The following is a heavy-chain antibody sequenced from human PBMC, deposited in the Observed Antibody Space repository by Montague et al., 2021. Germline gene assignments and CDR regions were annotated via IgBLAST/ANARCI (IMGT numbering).Heavy chain of an antibody. CDR2: FAQSVASGASGST. D-gene: IGHD3-16*01. V-gene: IGHV4-4*09. CDR1: GGSVSTYY. CDR3: ARGEGVVPAARFDF. J-gene: IGHJ4*02. Sequence: ETLSLTCAVSGGSVSTYYWTWIRQSPGKGLEYIGYFAQSVASGASGSTNYHPSLRGRVTVSVDSSKNQVSLKMTSVTATDTGVYYCARGEGVVPAARFDFWGRGTLVTVSS.